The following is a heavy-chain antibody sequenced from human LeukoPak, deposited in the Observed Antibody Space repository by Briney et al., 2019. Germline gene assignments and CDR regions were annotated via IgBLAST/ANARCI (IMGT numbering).Heavy chain of an antibody. J-gene: IGHJ4*02. CDR3: ARGEYYYGSQISFDY. Sequence: GGSLRLSCAASGFSFSSYGMNWVRQAAGKGLEWVSYISRSGSTIYYADSVKGRFTISRDNAKNSLYLQMNSLRAEDTAVYYCARGEYYYGSQISFDYWGQGTLVTVSS. CDR2: ISRSGSTI. CDR1: GFSFSSYG. D-gene: IGHD3-10*01. V-gene: IGHV3-48*03.